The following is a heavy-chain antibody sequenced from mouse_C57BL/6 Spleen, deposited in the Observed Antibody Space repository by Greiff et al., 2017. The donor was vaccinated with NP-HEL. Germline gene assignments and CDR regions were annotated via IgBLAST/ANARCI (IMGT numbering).Heavy chain of an antibody. CDR1: GYTFTDYE. CDR3: TRRDWDEAWFAY. CDR2: IDPETGGT. J-gene: IGHJ3*01. V-gene: IGHV1-15*01. Sequence: QVQLQQSGAELVRPGASVTLSCKASGYTFTDYEMHWVKQTPVHGLEWIGAIDPETGGTAYNQKFKGKAILTADKSSSTAYMELRSLTSEDSAVYYCTRRDWDEAWFAYWGQGTLVTVSA. D-gene: IGHD4-1*01.